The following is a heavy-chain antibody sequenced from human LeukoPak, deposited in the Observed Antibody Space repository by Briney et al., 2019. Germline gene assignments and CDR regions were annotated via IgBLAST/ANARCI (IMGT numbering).Heavy chain of an antibody. CDR1: GFTFDDYA. CDR3: AKDIGSSGYYYPDY. Sequence: GGSLRLSCAASGFTFDDYAMHWVRQAPGKGLEWVSGINWNSGSIGYADSVKGRFTISRDNAKNSLYLQMNSLSAEDTALYYCAKDIGSSGYYYPDYWGQGTLVTVSS. CDR2: INWNSGSI. J-gene: IGHJ4*02. V-gene: IGHV3-9*01. D-gene: IGHD3-22*01.